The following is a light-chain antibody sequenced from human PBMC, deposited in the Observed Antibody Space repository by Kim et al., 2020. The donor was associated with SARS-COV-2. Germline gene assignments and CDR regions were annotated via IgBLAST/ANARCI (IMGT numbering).Light chain of an antibody. Sequence: VSGVPGPTACITCSGDKLGDKYAFWYQQKPGQSPVLVIYQDSKRPSGIPERFSGSNSGNTATLTISGTQAMDEADYYCQAWDSTWVFGGGTQLTVL. CDR2: QDS. J-gene: IGLJ3*02. CDR3: QAWDSTWV. CDR1: KLGDKY. V-gene: IGLV3-1*01.